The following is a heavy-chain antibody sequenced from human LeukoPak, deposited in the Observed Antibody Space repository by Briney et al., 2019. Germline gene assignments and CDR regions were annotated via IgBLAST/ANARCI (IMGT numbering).Heavy chain of an antibody. V-gene: IGHV4-39*01. J-gene: IGHJ4*02. Sequence: SETLSLTCAVSGGSISGSCYYWGWIRQPPGKGLEGIGSIYCSASTYYNPSLQSRVTVSISTSKNQFSLKFSSAAATDTSLCFCARSSRYYSGRINVDYWGQGTLVTVSS. D-gene: IGHD3-22*01. CDR3: ARSSRYYSGRINVDY. CDR2: IYCSAST. CDR1: GGSISGSCYY.